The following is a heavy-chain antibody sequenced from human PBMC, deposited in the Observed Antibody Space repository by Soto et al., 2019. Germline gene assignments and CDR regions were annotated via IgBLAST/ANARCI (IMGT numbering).Heavy chain of an antibody. CDR2: IKSYNQGGTT. J-gene: IGHJ3*01. V-gene: IGHV3-15*05. Sequence: EVQLGESGGRLVQPGGSLRLSCAVSGIVFTNAWMNWVRQAPGKGLEWVGRIKSYNQGGTTDYAALVKGRFTISRDDSQNTLSLEMNSLKPEDTAVYYCTTGDSGSATYYDAYHFWGQGTMVTVSS. CDR1: GIVFTNAW. D-gene: IGHD3-10*01. CDR3: TTGDSGSATYYDAYHF.